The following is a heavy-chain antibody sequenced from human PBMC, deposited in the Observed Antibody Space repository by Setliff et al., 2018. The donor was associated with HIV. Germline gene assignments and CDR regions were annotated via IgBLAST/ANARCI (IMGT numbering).Heavy chain of an antibody. CDR2: ISRSGTII. V-gene: IGHV3-11*01. Sequence: GGSLRLSCAASGFTFSDYYMSWIRQAPGKGLEWVSYISRSGTIIYYADSVKGRFTISRDNAKNSPYLQMNSLRAEDTAVYYCARDTELAYVDYWGQGTLVTVSS. J-gene: IGHJ4*02. D-gene: IGHD4-4*01. CDR3: ARDTELAYVDY. CDR1: GFTFSDYY.